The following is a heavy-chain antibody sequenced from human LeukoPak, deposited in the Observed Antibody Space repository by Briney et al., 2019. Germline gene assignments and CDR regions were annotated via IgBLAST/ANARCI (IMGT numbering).Heavy chain of an antibody. J-gene: IGHJ4*02. D-gene: IGHD3-16*02. Sequence: SETLSLTCTVSGGSVSSGSYYWSWIRQPPGKGLEWIGYIYYSGSTNYNPSLKSRVTISVDTSKNQFSLKLSSVTAADTAVYYCARAPYDYVWGSYRPRAYFDYWGQGTLVTVSS. CDR2: IYYSGST. CDR1: GGSVSSGSYY. V-gene: IGHV4-61*01. CDR3: ARAPYDYVWGSYRPRAYFDY.